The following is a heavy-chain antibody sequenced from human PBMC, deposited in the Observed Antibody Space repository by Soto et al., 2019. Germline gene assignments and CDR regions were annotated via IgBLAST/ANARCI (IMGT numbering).Heavy chain of an antibody. CDR1: SYTFTSFG. D-gene: IGHD5-12*01. Sequence: QVQLVQYGAEVKKPGASVKVSCRASSYTFTSFGINWVRQAHGQGLEWMGWISAYNGNTHYAQKLQGRVTMTTDTSTSTAYMELRSLRSDDTAVYYCARVQSGYDFAYWGQGTLVTVSS. CDR3: ARVQSGYDFAY. CDR2: ISAYNGNT. J-gene: IGHJ4*02. V-gene: IGHV1-18*01.